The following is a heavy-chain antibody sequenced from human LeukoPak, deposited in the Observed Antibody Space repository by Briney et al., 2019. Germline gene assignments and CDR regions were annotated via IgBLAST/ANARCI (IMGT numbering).Heavy chain of an antibody. CDR3: ARQTFGVLYFDS. CDR2: SHNSGST. Sequence: NPSETLSLTCIVSGGSISRGSYYWNWIRQPAGKGLEWMGRSHNSGSTNYNPSLKSRVTISVDTSKNQFSLNLSSVTAADTAVYYCARQTFGVLYFDSWGPGTLVIVSS. D-gene: IGHD3-10*01. J-gene: IGHJ4*02. CDR1: GGSISRGSYY. V-gene: IGHV4-61*02.